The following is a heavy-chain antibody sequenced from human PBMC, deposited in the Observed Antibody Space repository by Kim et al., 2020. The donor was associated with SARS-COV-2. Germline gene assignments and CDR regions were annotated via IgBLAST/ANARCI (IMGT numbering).Heavy chain of an antibody. V-gene: IGHV6-1*01. J-gene: IGHJ4*02. Sequence: SQTLSLTCAISGDSLSSNSAAWNWIRQSPSRGLEWLGRTYYRSNWYNDYAVSVKSRITINPDTSKNQLSLQLNSVTPADTAVYYCAREVGLGYSRSCGEVYFDYWGQGNLVTVSS. CDR2: TYYRSNWYN. D-gene: IGHD6-13*01. CDR1: GDSLSSNSAA. CDR3: AREVGLGYSRSCGEVYFDY.